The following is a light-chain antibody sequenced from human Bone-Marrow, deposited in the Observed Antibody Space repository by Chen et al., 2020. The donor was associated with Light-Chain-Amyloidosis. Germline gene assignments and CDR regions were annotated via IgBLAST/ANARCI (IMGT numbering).Light chain of an antibody. V-gene: IGKV1-33*01. CDR2: DAA. Sequence: DIQMTQSPSSLSASVGDRVTITCQASQDIRNYLNWYQQKPGKAPKLLIYDAANLETGVPSRFSGSGSETDFSFTISCLQPEDFATYYCQQYDNLPLTFGGGTKVEIK. CDR3: QQYDNLPLT. J-gene: IGKJ4*01. CDR1: QDIRNY.